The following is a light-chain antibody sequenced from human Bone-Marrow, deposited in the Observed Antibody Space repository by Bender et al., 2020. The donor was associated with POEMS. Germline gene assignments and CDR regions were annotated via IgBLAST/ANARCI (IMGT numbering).Light chain of an antibody. CDR1: SSDVGGYNY. V-gene: IGLV2-14*01. CDR3: SSYTSSSTWV. Sequence: QSALTQPPSASGSPGQSVTVSCTGTSSDVGGYNYVSWYQQHPGKAPKLMIYEVSNRPSGVSNRFSGSKSGNTASLTISGVQAEDEADYYCSSYTSSSTWVFGGGTKVTVL. CDR2: EVS. J-gene: IGLJ3*02.